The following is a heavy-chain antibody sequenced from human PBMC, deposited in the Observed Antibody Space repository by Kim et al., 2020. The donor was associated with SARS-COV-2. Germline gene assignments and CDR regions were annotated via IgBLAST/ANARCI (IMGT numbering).Heavy chain of an antibody. J-gene: IGHJ4*02. V-gene: IGHV3-64*01. CDR3: ARGSGSGSYYMRTYDY. D-gene: IGHD3-10*01. CDR2: ISSNGGST. Sequence: GGSLRLSCAASGFTFSSYAMHWVRQAPGKGLEYVSAISSNGGSTYYANSVKGRFTISRDNSKNTLYLQMGSLRAEDMAVYYCARGSGSGSYYMRTYDYWGQGTLVTVSS. CDR1: GFTFSSYA.